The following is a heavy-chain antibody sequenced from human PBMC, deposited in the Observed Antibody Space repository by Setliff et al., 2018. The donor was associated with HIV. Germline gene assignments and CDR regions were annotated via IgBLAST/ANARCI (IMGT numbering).Heavy chain of an antibody. Sequence: PSETLSLTCTVSGGSISRGSYYWSWIRQPAGKGLEWIGRIYTSGSIHYNPSLKSRVTISVDTSKNQFSLKVSSVNAPDTAVYFCARQVGNKVLFDSWGQGTLVTVSS. V-gene: IGHV4-61*02. CDR1: GGSISRGSYY. J-gene: IGHJ4*02. CDR3: ARQVGNKVLFDS. D-gene: IGHD7-27*01. CDR2: IYTSGSI.